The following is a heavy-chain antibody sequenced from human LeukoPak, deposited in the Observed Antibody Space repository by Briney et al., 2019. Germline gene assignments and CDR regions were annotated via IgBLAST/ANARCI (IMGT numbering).Heavy chain of an antibody. V-gene: IGHV4-31*03. CDR1: GGSISSGGYY. CDR3: ARNPIKDIVVVPAAYFDH. CDR2: IYYSGST. J-gene: IGHJ4*02. D-gene: IGHD2-2*01. Sequence: SETLSLTCTVSGGSISSGGYYWSWIRQHPGKGLEWIGYIYYSGSTYYNPSLKSRVTISVDTSKNQFSLKLSSVTAADTAVYYCARNPIKDIVVVPAAYFDHWGQGTLVTVSS.